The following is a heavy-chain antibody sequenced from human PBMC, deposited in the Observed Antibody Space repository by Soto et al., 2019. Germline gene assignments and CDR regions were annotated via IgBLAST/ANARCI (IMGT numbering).Heavy chain of an antibody. CDR3: AAGFEVAGTFDY. Sequence: VASVKVSCKASGFTFTSSAVQWVRQARGQRLEWIGWVVVGSGNTNYAQKFQERVTITRDMSTSTAYMELSSLRSEDTAVYYCAAGFEVAGTFDYWGQGTLVTVSS. V-gene: IGHV1-58*01. CDR2: VVVGSGNT. D-gene: IGHD6-19*01. CDR1: GFTFTSSA. J-gene: IGHJ4*02.